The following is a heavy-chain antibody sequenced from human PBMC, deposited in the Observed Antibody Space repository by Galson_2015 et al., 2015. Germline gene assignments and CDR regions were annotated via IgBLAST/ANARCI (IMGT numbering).Heavy chain of an antibody. Sequence: SEPLSLTCTISGGSITNYYWNWIRQPPGKGLEWVGYIHYTGSTKYTPSLKSRLTMSIDASKSRLSLILTSVMAADTAIYYCARGAPHGSGWSVGFDPWGQGTLVTVSS. CDR2: IHYTGST. V-gene: IGHV4-59*08. CDR3: ARGAPHGSGWSVGFDP. CDR1: GGSITNYY. D-gene: IGHD6-19*01. J-gene: IGHJ5*02.